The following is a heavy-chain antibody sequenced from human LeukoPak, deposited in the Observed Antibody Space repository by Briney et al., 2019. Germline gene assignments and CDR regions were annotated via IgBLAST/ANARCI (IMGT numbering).Heavy chain of an antibody. Sequence: SSVKVSCKASGGTFSSYAISWVRQAPGQGLEWMGGIIPIFGTANYAQKFQGRVTMTRDTSISTAYMELSRLRSDDTAVYYCARAYYDILTGYLYNWFDPWGQGTLVTVSS. CDR2: IIPIFGTA. J-gene: IGHJ5*02. D-gene: IGHD3-9*01. CDR1: GGTFSSYA. CDR3: ARAYYDILTGYLYNWFDP. V-gene: IGHV1-69*05.